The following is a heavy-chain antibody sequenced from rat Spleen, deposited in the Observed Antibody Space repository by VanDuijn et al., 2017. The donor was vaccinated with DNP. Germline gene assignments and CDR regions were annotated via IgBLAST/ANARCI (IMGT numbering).Heavy chain of an antibody. J-gene: IGHJ4*01. CDR2: INYSGST. CDR1: GYSITSNY. Sequence: EVQLQESGPGLVKPSQSLSLTCSVTGYSITSNYWAWIRQFPGNKMEWMGYINYSGSTGHNPSLKSRISITRNTSENQFFLQLNSVTTEDTATYYCARWTLGVGFAYWGQGTLVTVSSGKIHFCDYYVMDAWGQGASVTVSS. D-gene: IGHD4-3*01. CDR3: ARWTLGVGFAYWGQGTLVTVSSGKIHFCDYYVMDA. V-gene: IGHV3-1*01.